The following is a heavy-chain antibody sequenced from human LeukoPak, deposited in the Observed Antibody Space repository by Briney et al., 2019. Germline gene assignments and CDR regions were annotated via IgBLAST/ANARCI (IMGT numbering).Heavy chain of an antibody. CDR3: ARDRSPQAFDI. V-gene: IGHV1-2*02. D-gene: IGHD3-10*01. Sequence: ASVKVSCKASGYTFSGYYMHWVRQAPRQGLEWMGWINPNSGGTNYAQKFQGRVTMTRDTSISTAYMELRSLRSDDTAVYYCARDRSPQAFDIWGQGTMVTVSS. J-gene: IGHJ3*02. CDR1: GYTFSGYY. CDR2: INPNSGGT.